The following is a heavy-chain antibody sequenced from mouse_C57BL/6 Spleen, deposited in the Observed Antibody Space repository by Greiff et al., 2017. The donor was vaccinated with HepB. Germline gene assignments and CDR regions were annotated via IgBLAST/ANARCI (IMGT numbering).Heavy chain of an antibody. V-gene: IGHV1-72*01. CDR3: ARSPNYYGSGYYAMDY. Sequence: QVQLKQPGAELVKPGASVKLSCKASGYTFTSYWMHWVKQRPGRGLEWIGRIDPNSGGTKYNEKFKSKATLTVDKPSSTAYMQLSSLTSEDSAVYYCARSPNYYGSGYYAMDYWGQGTSVTVSS. J-gene: IGHJ4*01. D-gene: IGHD1-1*01. CDR2: IDPNSGGT. CDR1: GYTFTSYW.